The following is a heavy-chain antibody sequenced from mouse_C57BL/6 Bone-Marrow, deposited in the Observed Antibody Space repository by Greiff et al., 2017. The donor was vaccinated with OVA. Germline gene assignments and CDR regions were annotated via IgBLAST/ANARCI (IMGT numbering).Heavy chain of an antibody. CDR1: GYTFTSYW. Sequence: QVQLQQPGAELVKPGASVKLSCKASGYTFTSYWMQWVKQRPGQGLEWIGEIDPSDSYTNYNQKFKGKATLTVDTSSSTAYMQLSSLTSEDSAVYYCAREGPGGAMDYWGQGTSVTVSS. D-gene: IGHD3-3*01. CDR3: AREGPGGAMDY. V-gene: IGHV1-50*01. CDR2: IDPSDSYT. J-gene: IGHJ4*01.